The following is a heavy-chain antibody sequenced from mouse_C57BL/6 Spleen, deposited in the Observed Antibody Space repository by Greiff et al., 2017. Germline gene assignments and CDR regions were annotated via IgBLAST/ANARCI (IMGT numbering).Heavy chain of an antibody. Sequence: VQLQQSGPELVKPGASVKMSCKASGYTFTDYNMHWVKQSHGKSLEWIGYINPNNGGTRYNQKFKGKATLTVNKSSSTAYMELRSLTSEDSAVYYCARWDGTGDYYAMDYWGQGTSVTVSS. J-gene: IGHJ4*01. CDR3: ARWDGTGDYYAMDY. D-gene: IGHD4-1*01. V-gene: IGHV1-22*01. CDR2: INPNNGGT. CDR1: GYTFTDYN.